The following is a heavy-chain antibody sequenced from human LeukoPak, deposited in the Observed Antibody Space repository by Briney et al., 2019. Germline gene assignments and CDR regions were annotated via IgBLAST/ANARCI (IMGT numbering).Heavy chain of an antibody. CDR1: GYTFTGYY. J-gene: IGHJ5*02. CDR2: INLNSGGT. V-gene: IGHV1-2*02. CDR3: ARGLNVVVIAISYNWFDP. Sequence: ASVKVSCKASGYTFTGYYMHWVRQAPGQGLEWMGWINLNSGGTNYAQKFQGRVTMTRDMSISTAYMELSRLRSDDTAVYYCARGLNVVVIAISYNWFDPWGQGTLVTVSS. D-gene: IGHD2-21*01.